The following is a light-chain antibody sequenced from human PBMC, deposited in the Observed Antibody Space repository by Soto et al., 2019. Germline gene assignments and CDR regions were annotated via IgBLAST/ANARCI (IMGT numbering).Light chain of an antibody. J-gene: IGKJ4*01. V-gene: IGKV1-12*01. CDR3: QQANSFPLS. Sequence: EIQMTQSPSTLSASVGDRLNITCRASQTISSWLAWYQKKPGKAPKILIYAATTLQSGVPSRFSGSRSGTVFSLTVSSLQPEDFATYYCQQANSFPLSVGGGTKVDI. CDR2: AAT. CDR1: QTISSW.